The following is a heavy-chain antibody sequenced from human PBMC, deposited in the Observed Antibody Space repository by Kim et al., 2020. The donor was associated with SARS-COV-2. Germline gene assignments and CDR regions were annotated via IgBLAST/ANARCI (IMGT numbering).Heavy chain of an antibody. D-gene: IGHD5-18*01. CDR2: IRSKAYGGTT. Sequence: GGSLRLSCTASGFTFGDYAMSWFRQAPGKGLEWVGFIRSKAYGGTTEYAASVKGRFTISRDDSKSIAYLQMNSLKTEDTAVYYCTRETHHREYSYGPRLFQAFEIWGQGTMVTVSS. CDR1: GFTFGDYA. J-gene: IGHJ3*02. CDR3: TRETHHREYSYGPRLFQAFEI. V-gene: IGHV3-49*03.